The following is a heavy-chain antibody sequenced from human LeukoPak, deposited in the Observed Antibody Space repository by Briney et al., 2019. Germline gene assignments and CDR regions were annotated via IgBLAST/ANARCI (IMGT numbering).Heavy chain of an antibody. J-gene: IGHJ5*02. CDR1: GGSFSGYY. D-gene: IGHD3-10*01. CDR2: INHSGST. Sequence: SETLSLTCAVYGGSFSGYYWSWIRQPPGKGLEWIGEINHSGSTNYNPSLKSRVTISVDTSKNQFSLKLSSVTAADTAVYYCARHPQLLLWFGELLSKYNWFDPWGQGTLVTVSS. V-gene: IGHV4-34*01. CDR3: ARHPQLLLWFGELLSKYNWFDP.